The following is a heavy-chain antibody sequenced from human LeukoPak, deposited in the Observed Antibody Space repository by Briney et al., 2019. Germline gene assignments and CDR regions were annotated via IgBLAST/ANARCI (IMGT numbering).Heavy chain of an antibody. V-gene: IGHV1-69*06. CDR2: IIPGFGTT. D-gene: IGHD3-22*01. CDR1: GGTFSSYA. Sequence: SVKVSCKASGGTFSSYAVSWVRLTPGQGLEWLGGIIPGFGTTTYAQKFQAKVTMTADKSTNTAYLEISSLTSDDTAVYYCARCSPGDSSNFYAVLQYWGQGTQVTVST. CDR3: ARCSPGDSSNFYAVLQY. J-gene: IGHJ4*02.